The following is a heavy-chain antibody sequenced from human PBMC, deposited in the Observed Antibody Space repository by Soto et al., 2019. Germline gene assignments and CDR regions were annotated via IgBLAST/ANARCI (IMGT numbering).Heavy chain of an antibody. J-gene: IGHJ3*02. CDR2: IYYSGST. D-gene: IGHD3-9*01. Sequence: TLSLTCTVSGGSVSSGSYYWSWIRQPPGKGLEWIGYIYYSGSTNYNPSLKSRVTISVDTSKNQFSLKLSSVTAADTAVYYCARAYYDILTGSDAFDIWGQGTMVTVSS. CDR3: ARAYYDILTGSDAFDI. V-gene: IGHV4-61*01. CDR1: GGSVSSGSYY.